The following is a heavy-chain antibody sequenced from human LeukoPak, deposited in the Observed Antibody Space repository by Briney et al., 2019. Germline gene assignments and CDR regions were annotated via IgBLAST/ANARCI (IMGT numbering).Heavy chain of an antibody. V-gene: IGHV3-30*04. D-gene: IGHD4-11*01. CDR1: GFTFSSYA. J-gene: IGHJ4*02. CDR2: ISYDGSNK. CDR3: AKDAQRGFDYSNSLEY. Sequence: GRSLRLSCAASGFTFSSYAMHWVRQAPGKGLEWVAVISYDGSNKYYADSVKGRFTISRDNFKKTVYLQMNSLKVEDTAVYYCAKDAQRGFDYSNSLEYWGQGTLVTVSS.